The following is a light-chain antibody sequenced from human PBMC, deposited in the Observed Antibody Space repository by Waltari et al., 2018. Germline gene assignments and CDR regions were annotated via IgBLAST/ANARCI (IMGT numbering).Light chain of an antibody. Sequence: ETVLTQSPATLSVSPGERATLSCRASQSVGSELAWYQHKFGQAPRLLIYGASTRAPGVPTRVSGSGSGTEFTLTISSLQSEDFALYYCQQYDDWPLTVGGGTKVAIK. CDR2: GAS. CDR1: QSVGSE. J-gene: IGKJ4*01. CDR3: QQYDDWPLT. V-gene: IGKV3-15*01.